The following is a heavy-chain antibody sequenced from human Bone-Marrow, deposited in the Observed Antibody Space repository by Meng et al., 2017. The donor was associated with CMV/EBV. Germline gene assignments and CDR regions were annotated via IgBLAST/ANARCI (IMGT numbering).Heavy chain of an antibody. Sequence: GESLKISCAGSGFSFNIHGMHWVRQAPGEGLEWVAVIWYDGSNKYYANSVKGRFTISRDNSKNTLYLQMNSLRVDETAVYYCAKHTASSSPGGEDSFDYWGQGTLVTVSS. V-gene: IGHV3-33*06. CDR1: GFSFNIHG. J-gene: IGHJ4*02. CDR2: IWYDGSNK. D-gene: IGHD6-6*01. CDR3: AKHTASSSPGGEDSFDY.